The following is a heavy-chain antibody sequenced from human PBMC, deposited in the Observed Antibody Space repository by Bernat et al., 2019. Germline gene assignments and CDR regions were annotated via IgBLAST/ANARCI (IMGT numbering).Heavy chain of an antibody. D-gene: IGHD2-15*01. CDR2: ISAYNGNT. CDR3: ARDQEVVVAATKGSLDY. CDR1: GYTFTSYG. J-gene: IGHJ4*02. V-gene: IGHV1-18*01. Sequence: QVQLVQSGAEVKKPGASVKVSCKASGYTFTSYGISWVRQAPGQGLEWMGWISAYNGNTNYAQKLQGRVTMTTDTSTSTAYMELRSLRSDDTAVYYCARDQEVVVAATKGSLDYWGQGTLVTVSS.